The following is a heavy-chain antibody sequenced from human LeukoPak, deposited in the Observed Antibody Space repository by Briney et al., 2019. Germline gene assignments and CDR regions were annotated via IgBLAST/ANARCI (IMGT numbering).Heavy chain of an antibody. CDR3: AGQTDV. CDR2: IYYSGST. CDR1: GGSISSYY. Sequence: SETLSLTCTVSGGSISSYYWSWIRQPPGKGLEWIGYIYYSGSTNYNPSLKSRVTISVDTSKNQFSLKLSSVTAADTAVYYCAGQTDVWGQGTTVTVSS. J-gene: IGHJ6*02. V-gene: IGHV4-59*08.